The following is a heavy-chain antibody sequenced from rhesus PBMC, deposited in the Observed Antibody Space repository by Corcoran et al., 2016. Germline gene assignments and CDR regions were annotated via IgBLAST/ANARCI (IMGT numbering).Heavy chain of an antibody. CDR2: ISGSGGST. CDR1: GGSISSHY. J-gene: IGHJ6*01. V-gene: IGHV4-173*01. Sequence: QLQLQESGPGLVKPSETLSLTCAVSGGSISSHYWSWLRQPHGKGLEWIGRISGSGGSTDYNPSLNSRGTSSQDTSKNQFALKLSSVTAADTAVYYVARNGLELVGGYYYGLDSWGQGVVVTVSS. CDR3: ARNGLELVGGYYYGLDS. D-gene: IGHD1-1*01.